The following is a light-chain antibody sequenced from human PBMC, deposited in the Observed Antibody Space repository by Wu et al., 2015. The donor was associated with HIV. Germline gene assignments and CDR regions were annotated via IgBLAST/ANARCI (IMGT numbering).Light chain of an antibody. CDR2: DVD. CDR3: QHYGSSPWT. Sequence: ILMTQSPATLSVSPGERATLSCRASQTVNRNLAWYQQRPGQAPRLLIYDVDIRATGISARFTGSGFGTDFTLTISRLEPEDFAVFYCQHYGSSPWTFGQGTKVEIK. J-gene: IGKJ1*01. V-gene: IGKV3-20*01. CDR1: QTVNRN.